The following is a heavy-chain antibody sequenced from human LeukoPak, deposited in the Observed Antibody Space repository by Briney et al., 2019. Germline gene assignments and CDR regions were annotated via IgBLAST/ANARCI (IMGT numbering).Heavy chain of an antibody. V-gene: IGHV3-13*01. CDR3: AREGSSSWYRGRLDY. CDR2: IGTTGDT. J-gene: IGHJ4*02. D-gene: IGHD6-13*01. CDR1: GFTFTTYD. Sequence: GGSLRLSCAASGFTFTTYDMHWVRQATGKGLEWVSAIGTTGDTYYPGSVKGRFTISRDNAKNSLYLQMNSLRAEDTAVYYCAREGSSSWYRGRLDYWGQGTLVTVSS.